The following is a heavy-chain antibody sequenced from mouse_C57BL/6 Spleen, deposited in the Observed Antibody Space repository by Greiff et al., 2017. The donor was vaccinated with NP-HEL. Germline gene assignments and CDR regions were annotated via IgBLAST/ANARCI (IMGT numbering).Heavy chain of an antibody. V-gene: IGHV5-17*01. CDR3: ATYDYGSLDY. CDR2: ISSGSSTI. CDR1: GFTFSDYG. D-gene: IGHD2-4*01. J-gene: IGHJ2*01. Sequence: EVQLVESGGGLVKPGGSLKLSCAASGFTFSDYGMHWVRQAPEKGLEWVAYISSGSSTIYYADTVKGRFTISRDNANNTLFLQMTSLRSEDTAMYYCATYDYGSLDYWGQGTTLTVSS.